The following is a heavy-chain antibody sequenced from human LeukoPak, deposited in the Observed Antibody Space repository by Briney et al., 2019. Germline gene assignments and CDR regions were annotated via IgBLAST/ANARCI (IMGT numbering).Heavy chain of an antibody. J-gene: IGHJ6*02. D-gene: IGHD4-17*01. Sequence: GGSLRLSCAASGFSISNSAMSWVRLAPGKGLEWVSSISTSGAYIYYADSVKGRFTISRDNARNSLYLQMHSLRAEDTAVFYCAGDYGDSLYYNYGMDVWGQGTTVTVSS. CDR2: ISTSGAYI. CDR1: GFSISNSA. CDR3: AGDYGDSLYYNYGMDV. V-gene: IGHV3-21*01.